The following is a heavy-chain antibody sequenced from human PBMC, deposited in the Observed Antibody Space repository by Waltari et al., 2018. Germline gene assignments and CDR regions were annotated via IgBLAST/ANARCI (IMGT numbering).Heavy chain of an antibody. J-gene: IGHJ4*02. V-gene: IGHV2-5*01. Sequence: QITLKESGPTLVKPTQTLTLTCTFSGFSLSTSGVGVGWLRQPPGKALEWLALIYWNDDKRYSPSLKSRLTITKDTSKNQVVLTMTNMDPVDTATYYCAHRSYYDSSGYPYYFDYWGQGTLVTVSS. D-gene: IGHD3-22*01. CDR3: AHRSYYDSSGYPYYFDY. CDR2: IYWNDDK. CDR1: GFSLSTSGVG.